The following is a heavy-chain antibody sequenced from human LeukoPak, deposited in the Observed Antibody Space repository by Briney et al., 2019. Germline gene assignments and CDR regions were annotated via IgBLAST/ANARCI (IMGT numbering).Heavy chain of an antibody. CDR2: ISSSSSTI. V-gene: IGHV3-11*01. D-gene: IGHD3-22*01. CDR3: ARDKRYYYDSSGYLLGYYYGMDV. Sequence: PGGSLRLSCAASGFTFSDYYMSWIRQAPGKGLEWVSYISSSSSTIYYADSVKGRFTISRDNAKNSLYLQMNSLRAEDTAVYYCARDKRYYYDSSGYLLGYYYGMDVWGQGTTVTVSS. CDR1: GFTFSDYY. J-gene: IGHJ6*02.